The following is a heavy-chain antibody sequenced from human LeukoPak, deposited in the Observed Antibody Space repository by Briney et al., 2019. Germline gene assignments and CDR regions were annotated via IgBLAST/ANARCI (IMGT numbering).Heavy chain of an antibody. CDR1: GFTFNNYA. V-gene: IGHV3-30-3*01. CDR3: ARGPASYYESSGYSYYFDY. D-gene: IGHD3-22*01. CDR2: ISYDGSNK. Sequence: PGGSLRLSCAASGFTFNNYAIFWVRQAPGKGLEWVAIISYDGSNKYYADSVKGRFTISRDNSKNTLYLQMNSLRSEDTAVYYCARGPASYYESSGYSYYFDYWGQGTLVTVSS. J-gene: IGHJ4*02.